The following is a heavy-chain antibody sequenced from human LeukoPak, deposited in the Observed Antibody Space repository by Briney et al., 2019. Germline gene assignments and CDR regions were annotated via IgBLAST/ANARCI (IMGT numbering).Heavy chain of an antibody. J-gene: IGHJ5*02. CDR3: ARDTARDNWFDP. CDR1: GGSFSGYY. CDR2: INHSGST. D-gene: IGHD5-18*01. V-gene: IGHV4-34*01. Sequence: SETLSLTCAVYGGSFSGYYWSWIRQPPGKGLEWIGEINHSGSTNYNPSLKSRVTISVDTSKNQFSLKLSSVTAADTAVYYCARDTARDNWFDPWGQGTLGTAS.